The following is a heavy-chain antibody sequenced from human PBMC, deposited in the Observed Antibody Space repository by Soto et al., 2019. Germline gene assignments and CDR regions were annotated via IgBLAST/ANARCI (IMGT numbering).Heavy chain of an antibody. Sequence: QITLEESGPTLVKPTQTLTLTCTFSGFSLSTSGVGVGWIRQPPGKALEWLALIYWDDDKRYSPSLKSRLTVTKDTSKNQVVLAMTNMDPVDTGTYYCAHLGYSGTWFRWFDPWGQGTLVTVSS. CDR2: IYWDDDK. J-gene: IGHJ5*02. CDR1: GFSLSTSGVG. D-gene: IGHD6-13*01. CDR3: AHLGYSGTWFRWFDP. V-gene: IGHV2-5*02.